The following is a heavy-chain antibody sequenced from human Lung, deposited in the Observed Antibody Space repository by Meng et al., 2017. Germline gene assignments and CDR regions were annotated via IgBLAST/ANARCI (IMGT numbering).Heavy chain of an antibody. V-gene: IGHV7-4-1*02. CDR1: GYTFTTYT. J-gene: IGHJ5*02. D-gene: IGHD2/OR15-2a*01. CDR3: ARGGDFDP. Sequence: QVQLVQSGSELKKPGASVKVSCEASGYTFTTYTINWVRQAHGRGLEWMRWISTNTGNPTYVQGFTGRFVFSLDTSVSTAYLQISSLEAADTAVYYCARGGDFDPWGQGTLVTVSS. CDR2: ISTNTGNP.